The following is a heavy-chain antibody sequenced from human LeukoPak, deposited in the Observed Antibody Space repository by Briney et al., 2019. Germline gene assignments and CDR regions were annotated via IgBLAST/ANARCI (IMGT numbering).Heavy chain of an antibody. V-gene: IGHV3-23*01. CDR3: AKGRYSYGFVDY. Sequence: GRSLRLSCAASGFTFSSYAMSRVRQAPGKGLEWVSAISGSGGSTYYADSVKGRFTISRDNSKNTLYLQMNSLRAEDTAVYYCAKGRYSYGFVDYWGQGTLVTVSS. CDR1: GFTFSSYA. J-gene: IGHJ4*02. CDR2: ISGSGGST. D-gene: IGHD5-18*01.